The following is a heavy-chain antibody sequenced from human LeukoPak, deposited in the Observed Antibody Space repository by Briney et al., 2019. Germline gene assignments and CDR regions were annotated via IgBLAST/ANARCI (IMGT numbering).Heavy chain of an antibody. V-gene: IGHV1-69*06. Sequence: GRSLRLSCAASGFTFSSYAISWVRQAPGQGLEWMGGIIPIFGTANYAQKFQGRVTITADKSTSTAYMELSSLRSEDTAVYYCASRDSSWSFDYWGQGTLVTVSS. CDR3: ASRDSSWSFDY. CDR1: GFTFSSYA. D-gene: IGHD6-13*01. CDR2: IIPIFGTA. J-gene: IGHJ4*02.